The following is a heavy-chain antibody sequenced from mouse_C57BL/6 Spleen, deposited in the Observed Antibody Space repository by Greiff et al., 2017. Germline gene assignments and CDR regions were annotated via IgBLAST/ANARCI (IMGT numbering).Heavy chain of an antibody. V-gene: IGHV1-50*01. Sequence: VQLQQPGAELVKPGASVKLSCKASGYTFTSYWMQWVKQRPGQGLEWIGEIDPSDSYTNYNQKFKGKATLTVDTSSSTAYMQLSSLTSEDSAVYYCARSRDGYYDYAMDYWGQGTSVTVSS. J-gene: IGHJ4*01. CDR2: IDPSDSYT. D-gene: IGHD2-3*01. CDR1: GYTFTSYW. CDR3: ARSRDGYYDYAMDY.